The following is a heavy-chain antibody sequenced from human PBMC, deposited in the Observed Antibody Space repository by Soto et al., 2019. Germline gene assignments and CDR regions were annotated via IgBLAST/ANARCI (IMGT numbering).Heavy chain of an antibody. CDR1: GDSITSSRYY. Sequence: QLQLQESGPGLVKPSETLSLTCSVFGDSITSSRYYWGWIRQSPQTGLEWIGSIYYSGSTFYNPSLKSRVTISVDTSKNQFSLKLTAVTAADTAVYYCARAVYCTTANCWDDFHYYNIDVWGQGTAVTVSS. V-gene: IGHV4-39*07. D-gene: IGHD2-2*01. CDR2: IYYSGST. CDR3: ARAVYCTTANCWDDFHYYNIDV. J-gene: IGHJ6*02.